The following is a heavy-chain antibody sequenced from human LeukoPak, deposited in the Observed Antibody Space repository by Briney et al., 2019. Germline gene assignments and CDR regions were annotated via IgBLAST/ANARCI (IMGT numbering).Heavy chain of an antibody. CDR3: ARRGCSGGICPFDY. CDR1: GGSISSSNW. D-gene: IGHD2-15*01. CDR2: VYHSGGT. J-gene: IGHJ4*02. V-gene: IGHV4-4*02. Sequence: SETLSLTCAVSGGSISSSNWWSWVRQPPGKGLERIGEVYHSGGTNYNPSLKSRVTISVDKSKNQFSLNLSSVTAADTAVYHCARRGCSGGICPFDYWGQGTLVTVSS.